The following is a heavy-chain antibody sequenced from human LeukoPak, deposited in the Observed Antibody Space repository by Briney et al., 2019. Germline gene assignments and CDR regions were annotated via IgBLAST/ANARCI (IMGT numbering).Heavy chain of an antibody. J-gene: IGHJ4*02. V-gene: IGHV3-23*01. CDR3: AKDFSAYGSGMTHSDY. CDR1: GFTFSSYA. CDR2: ISGSGGST. D-gene: IGHD3-10*01. Sequence: PGGSLTLTCAASGFTFSSYALSWVRHPPGKGLEWVSAISGSGGSTYYADTVKGRFTISRDNSKNTLYLQMNSLRAEDTAVYYCAKDFSAYGSGMTHSDYWGQGTLVTVSS.